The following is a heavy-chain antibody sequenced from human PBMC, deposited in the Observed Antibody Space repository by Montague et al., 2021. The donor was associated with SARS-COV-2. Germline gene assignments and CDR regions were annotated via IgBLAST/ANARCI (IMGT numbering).Heavy chain of an antibody. V-gene: IGHV3-7*01. J-gene: IGHJ6*02. CDR3: ARNDYGGVDYKYYGMGV. CDR1: GFTFGNYW. Sequence: SLRLSCAASGFTFGNYWMNWVRQAPGKGLEWVANIKQDGTEKYYXXSLKGRFTISRDNAKNSLYLQMNSLRADDTAVYYCARNDYGGVDYKYYGMGVWGQGATVTVSS. CDR2: IKQDGTEK. D-gene: IGHD4-17*01.